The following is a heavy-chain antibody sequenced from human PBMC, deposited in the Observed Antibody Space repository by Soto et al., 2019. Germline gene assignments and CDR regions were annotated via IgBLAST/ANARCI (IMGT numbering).Heavy chain of an antibody. Sequence: GGSLRLSCAASGFAFSNYAMHWVRQAPGKGLEWVSSISTSIDATYYADSVKGRFTISRDDSKNTLYLQMNSLRAEDTAVYYCAVVIMALDGMDVWGQGTTVTVSS. V-gene: IGHV3-23*01. CDR2: ISTSIDAT. CDR1: GFAFSNYA. CDR3: AVVIMALDGMDV. J-gene: IGHJ6*02. D-gene: IGHD3-3*01.